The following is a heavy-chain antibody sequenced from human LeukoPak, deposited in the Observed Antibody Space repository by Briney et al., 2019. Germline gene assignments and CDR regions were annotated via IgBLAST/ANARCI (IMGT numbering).Heavy chain of an antibody. Sequence: ASVKVSCKASGYTFTGYYMHWVRQAPGQGLEWMGWINPNSGGTNYAQKLQGRVTMTTDTSTSTAYMELRSLRSDDTAVYYCARRTADSSGWYYFDYWGQGNLVTVSS. CDR2: INPNSGGT. J-gene: IGHJ4*02. CDR3: ARRTADSSGWYYFDY. V-gene: IGHV1-2*02. D-gene: IGHD6-19*01. CDR1: GYTFTGYY.